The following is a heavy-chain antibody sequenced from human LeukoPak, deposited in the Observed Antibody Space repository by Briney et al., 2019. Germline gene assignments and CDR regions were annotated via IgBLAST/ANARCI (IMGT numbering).Heavy chain of an antibody. Sequence: SETLSLTYTVSGGSISSGGYYWSWIRQPAGKGLEWIGRIYTSGSTNYNPSLKSRVTISLDTSKNQFSLKLSSVTAADTAVYYCARDNPLGYCSSTSCYTLYYYYYMDVWGKGTTVTVSS. J-gene: IGHJ6*03. CDR3: ARDNPLGYCSSTSCYTLYYYYYMDV. CDR1: GGSISSGGYY. CDR2: IYTSGST. D-gene: IGHD2-2*02. V-gene: IGHV4-61*02.